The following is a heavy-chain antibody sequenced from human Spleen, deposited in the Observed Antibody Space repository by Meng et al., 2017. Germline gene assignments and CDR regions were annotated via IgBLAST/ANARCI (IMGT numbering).Heavy chain of an antibody. J-gene: IGHJ4*02. Sequence: GESLKISCAASGFTFSSYEMKWVRQAPGKGLEWVAVIWYDGSNKYYADSVKGRFSISRDNGKNSLYLEMNSLRAEDTAVYYCARGLSSNFWGQGTLVTVSS. V-gene: IGHV3-33*08. D-gene: IGHD3-10*01. CDR3: ARGLSSNF. CDR2: IWYDGSNK. CDR1: GFTFSSYE.